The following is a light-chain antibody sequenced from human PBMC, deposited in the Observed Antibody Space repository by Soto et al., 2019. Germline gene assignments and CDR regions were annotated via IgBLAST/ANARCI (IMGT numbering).Light chain of an antibody. V-gene: IGLV4-69*01. J-gene: IGLJ3*02. Sequence: QPVLTESPSASASLGASVKLTCTLSRGHSTYTIAWHQQQPDKGPRYLMKLKSDGSHSKGDGIPDRFSGSSSGAERYLTISSLQSEDEADYYCQTWGTGIRVFGGGTKPTVL. CDR1: RGHSTYT. CDR2: LKSDGSH. CDR3: QTWGTGIRV.